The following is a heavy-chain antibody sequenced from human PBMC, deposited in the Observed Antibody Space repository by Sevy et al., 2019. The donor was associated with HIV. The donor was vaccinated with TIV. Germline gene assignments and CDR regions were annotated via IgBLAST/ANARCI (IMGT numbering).Heavy chain of an antibody. Sequence: GGSLRLSCAASGFTFDDYGMSWVRQAPGKGLEWVSGINWNGGSTGYADSVKGRFTISRDNAKNSLYLQVNRMRAEDTALYYCARHGYGYGYHALLDYYYGMDVWGQGTTVTVSS. V-gene: IGHV3-20*04. D-gene: IGHD5-18*01. CDR2: INWNGGST. CDR3: ARHGYGYGYHALLDYYYGMDV. J-gene: IGHJ6*02. CDR1: GFTFDDYG.